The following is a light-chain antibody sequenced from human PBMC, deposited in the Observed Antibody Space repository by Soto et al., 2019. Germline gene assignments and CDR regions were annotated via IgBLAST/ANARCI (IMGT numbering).Light chain of an antibody. CDR3: CSFASSNIVL. V-gene: IGLV2-23*02. Sequence: QSVLTQPASVSGSPGQSITISCTGTSSDVGSYNLVSWYQQHPGEAPKLMIYEVTKRPSGVSNRFSGSKSDNTASLTISGLQPEDEADYFCCSFASSNIVLFGGGTKLTVL. CDR2: EVT. CDR1: SSDVGSYNL. J-gene: IGLJ2*01.